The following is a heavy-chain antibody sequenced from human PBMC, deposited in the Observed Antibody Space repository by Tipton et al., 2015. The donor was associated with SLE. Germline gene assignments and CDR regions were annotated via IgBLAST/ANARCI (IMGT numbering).Heavy chain of an antibody. CDR1: GGSISSGGYY. CDR3: ARLGLEAFNFDY. D-gene: IGHD7-27*01. V-gene: IGHV4-61*02. J-gene: IGHJ4*02. CDR2: HYTSGST. Sequence: TLSLTCTVSGGSISSGGYYCSWIRQPAGKGLEWIGRHYTSGSTNYNPSLKSQVTMSVDTSKNQFSLKLSSVTAADTAVYYCARLGLEAFNFDYWGQGTLVTVSS.